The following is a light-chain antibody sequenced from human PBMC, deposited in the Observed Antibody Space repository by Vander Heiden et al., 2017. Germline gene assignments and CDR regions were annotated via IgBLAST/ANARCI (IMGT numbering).Light chain of an antibody. CDR2: QDD. J-gene: IGLJ3*02. V-gene: IGLV3-1*01. CDR3: QAWDSSTVV. CDR1: KLGDKY. Sequence: SFNLTQPPSLSVSPGQTASIACSGDKLGDKYACWYQQRPGQSPVLVIYQDDKRPAGSPERFSGSNSGNTASLTISGTQPMDEADYYCQAWDSSTVVFGAGTKLTVL.